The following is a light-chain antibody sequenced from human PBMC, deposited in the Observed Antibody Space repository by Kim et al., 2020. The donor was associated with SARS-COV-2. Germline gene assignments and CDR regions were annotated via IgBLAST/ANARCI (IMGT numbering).Light chain of an antibody. CDR1: SPNIGAGYD. CDR2: GNS. CDR3: QSYDSSLSGSV. V-gene: IGLV1-40*01. Sequence: KATISGSGSSPNIGAGYDVHWYQQLPGPAPKLLLYGNSNRPSGVPDRFSGSKSGTSASLAITGLQAEDEADYYCQSYDSSLSGSVSGGGTQLTVL. J-gene: IGLJ2*01.